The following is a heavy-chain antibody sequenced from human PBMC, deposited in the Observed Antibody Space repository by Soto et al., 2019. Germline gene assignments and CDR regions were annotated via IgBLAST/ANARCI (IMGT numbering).Heavy chain of an antibody. CDR2: IYYSGST. J-gene: IGHJ6*02. V-gene: IGHV4-59*01. Sequence: PSETLSLTCTVSGGSISSNYWSWIRQPTGKGLEWIGYIYYSGSTNYNPSLKSRVTISVDTSKNQFSLKLSSVTAADTAVYYCASWGNCCSTSWYAGGYYGMDVWGHGPTVTVS. CDR3: ASWGNCCSTSWYAGGYYGMDV. D-gene: IGHD2-2*01. CDR1: GGSISSNY.